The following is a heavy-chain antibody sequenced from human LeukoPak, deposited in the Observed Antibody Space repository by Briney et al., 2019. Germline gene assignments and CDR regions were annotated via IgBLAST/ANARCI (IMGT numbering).Heavy chain of an antibody. V-gene: IGHV3-48*01. D-gene: IGHD2-2*01. J-gene: IGHJ4*02. CDR3: ARDTKFAFDN. Sequence: GGSLRLSCAASGFTFSDYSMNWVRQAPGQGLEWISYVGISSGNTKYADTVKGRVTISGDKAKNSLYLQMNSLRVEDTAVYYCARDTKFAFDNWGQGTLVTVSS. CDR2: VGISSGNT. CDR1: GFTFSDYS.